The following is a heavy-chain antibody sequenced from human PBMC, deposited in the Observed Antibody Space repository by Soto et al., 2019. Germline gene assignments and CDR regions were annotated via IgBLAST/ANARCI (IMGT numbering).Heavy chain of an antibody. CDR2: ISGNGGST. Sequence: GGSLRLSCAASGFTFSNYAMSWVRQAPGKGLEWVSGISGNGGSTYHADSMKGRFTMSNDNSKKTLYLQMNSLRAEDTAVYYCAKGPVDDYYYYYDMDVWGKGTTVTVSS. V-gene: IGHV3-23*01. CDR3: AKGPVDDYYYYYDMDV. CDR1: GFTFSNYA. J-gene: IGHJ6*03.